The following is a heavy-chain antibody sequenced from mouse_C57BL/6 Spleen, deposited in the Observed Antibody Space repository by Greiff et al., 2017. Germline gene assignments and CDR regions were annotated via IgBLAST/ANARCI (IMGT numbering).Heavy chain of an antibody. CDR1: GYTFTSYW. CDR3: ARTYYGTYYYAMDY. D-gene: IGHD1-1*01. V-gene: IGHV1-55*01. J-gene: IGHJ4*01. CDR2: IYPGSGST. Sequence: QVQLKQSGAELVKPGASVKMSCKASGYTFTSYWITWVKQRPGQGLEWIGDIYPGSGSTNYNEKFKSKATLTVDTSSSTAYMQLSSLTSEDSAVYYCARTYYGTYYYAMDYWGQGTSVTVSS.